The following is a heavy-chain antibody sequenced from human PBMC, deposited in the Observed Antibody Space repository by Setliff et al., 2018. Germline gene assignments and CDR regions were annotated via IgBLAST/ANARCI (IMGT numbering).Heavy chain of an antibody. J-gene: IGHJ3*02. Sequence: GESLTISCAASGFTFERNGMNWVRQAPGKGLEWVSTINWDGKTTAYADSVKGRITISRDNANRFLYLHMNSLRADDTALYYCTRFGRDDIGIWGQGTMVTVSS. CDR1: GFTFERNG. CDR2: INWDGKTT. CDR3: TRFGRDDIGI. V-gene: IGHV3-20*04. D-gene: IGHD5-12*01.